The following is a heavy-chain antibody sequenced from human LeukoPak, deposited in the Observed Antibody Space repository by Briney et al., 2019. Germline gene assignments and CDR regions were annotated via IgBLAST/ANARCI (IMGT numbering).Heavy chain of an antibody. CDR3: TRQVGSSWYQDRLDP. CDR2: IRSKANSYAT. CDR1: GFTFSGSA. V-gene: IGHV3-73*01. D-gene: IGHD6-13*01. J-gene: IGHJ5*02. Sequence: GGSLKLSCAASGFTFSGSAMHWVRQASGKGLEWVGRIRSKANSYATAYAASVKGRFTISRDDSKNTAYLQMNSLKTEDTAVYYCTRQVGSSWYQDRLDPWGQGTLVTVSS.